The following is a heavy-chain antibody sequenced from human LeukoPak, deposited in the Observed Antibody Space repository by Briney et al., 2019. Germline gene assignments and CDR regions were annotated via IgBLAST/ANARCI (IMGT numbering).Heavy chain of an antibody. J-gene: IGHJ4*02. CDR2: INHSGST. CDR1: GGSFSGYY. Sequence: SETLSLTCAVYGGSFSGYYWSWIRQPPGKGLEWIGEINHSGSTNYNPSLKSRVTISVDTSKNQFSLKLSSVTAADTAVYYCARDASYYDSSGYYYGHYFDYWGQGTLVTVSS. CDR3: ARDASYYDSSGYYYGHYFDY. D-gene: IGHD3-22*01. V-gene: IGHV4-34*01.